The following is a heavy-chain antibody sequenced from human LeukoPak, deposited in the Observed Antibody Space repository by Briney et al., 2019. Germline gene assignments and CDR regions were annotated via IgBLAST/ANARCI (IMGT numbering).Heavy chain of an antibody. J-gene: IGHJ4*02. CDR1: GFSFSGFW. Sequence: GGSLRLSCAASGFSFSGFWVDWVRQAPGKGMEWVANINEDGSQKYYTDSVKGRFTISRDNARNSPYLYMNNLRADDTAIYYCSKRLDYLGQGALVTVSS. CDR2: INEDGSQK. CDR3: SKRLDY. V-gene: IGHV3-7*01.